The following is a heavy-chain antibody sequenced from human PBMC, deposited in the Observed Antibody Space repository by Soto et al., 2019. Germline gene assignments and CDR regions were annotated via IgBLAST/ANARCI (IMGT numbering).Heavy chain of an antibody. CDR2: IYYSGST. Sequence: TSETLSLTCTVSGGSISSGDYYWSWIRQPPGKGLEWIGYIYYSGSTYYNPSLKSRVTISVDTSKNQFSLKLSSVTAADTAVYYCARVPYYDSSGYFGYFDYWGQGTLVTVSS. D-gene: IGHD3-22*01. J-gene: IGHJ4*02. CDR1: GGSISSGDYY. V-gene: IGHV4-30-4*01. CDR3: ARVPYYDSSGYFGYFDY.